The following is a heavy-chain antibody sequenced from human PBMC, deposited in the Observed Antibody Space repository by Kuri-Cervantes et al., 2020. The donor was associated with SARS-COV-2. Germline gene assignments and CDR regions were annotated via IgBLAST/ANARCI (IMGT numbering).Heavy chain of an antibody. CDR1: GGSVSSGSYY. CDR3: ARGSVVPAANDY. Sequence: GSLRLSCTVSGGSVSSGSYYWSWIRQPPGKGLEWIGSIYYSGSTYYNPSLKSRVTISVDTSKNQFSLKLSSVTAADTAVYYCARGSVVPAANDYWGQGTLVTVSS. V-gene: IGHV4-39*07. CDR2: IYYSGST. D-gene: IGHD2-2*01. J-gene: IGHJ4*02.